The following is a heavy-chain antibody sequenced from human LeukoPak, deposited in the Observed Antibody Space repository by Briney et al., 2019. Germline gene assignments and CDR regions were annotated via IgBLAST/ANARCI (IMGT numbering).Heavy chain of an antibody. D-gene: IGHD1-26*01. CDR1: GGSISSYY. Sequence: SETLSLTCTVSGGSISSYYWSGIRQPPGKGLEWIGYIYYSGSTNYNPSLKSRVTISVDTSKNQFSLKLSSVTAADTAVYYCARDRVATTPLFDYWGQGTLVTVSS. CDR3: ARDRVATTPLFDY. J-gene: IGHJ4*02. V-gene: IGHV4-59*01. CDR2: IYYSGST.